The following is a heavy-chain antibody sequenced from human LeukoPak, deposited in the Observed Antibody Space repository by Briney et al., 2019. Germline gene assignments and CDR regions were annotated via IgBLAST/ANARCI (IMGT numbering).Heavy chain of an antibody. V-gene: IGHV4-59*04. CDR3: ARQHDSYHYYYVDV. Sequence: KPSETLSLTCTVSGGSISSYYWSWIRQPPGKGLEWIGSLCHSDSIYYNPSLESRVTMSVDTSKNQFSLKLSFVTAADTAVYYCARQHDSYHYYYVDVWGKGTTVTVSS. CDR1: GGSISSYY. CDR2: LCHSDSI. J-gene: IGHJ6*03. D-gene: IGHD5-18*01.